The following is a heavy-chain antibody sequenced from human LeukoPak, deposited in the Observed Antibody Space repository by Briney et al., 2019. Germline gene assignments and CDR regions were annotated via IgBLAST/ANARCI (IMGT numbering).Heavy chain of an antibody. CDR2: ISTGGSP. CDR3: VRGFRGYSFDY. CDR1: GFTVSNNY. V-gene: IGHV3-53*01. J-gene: IGHJ4*02. Sequence: GGSLRLSCAASGFTVSNNYMTWVRQAPGKGLEWVSLISTGGSPYYADSVKGRFTISRDNSKNTLFLQMNSLRAEDTAVYYCVRGFRGYSFDYWGQGTLVTVSS.